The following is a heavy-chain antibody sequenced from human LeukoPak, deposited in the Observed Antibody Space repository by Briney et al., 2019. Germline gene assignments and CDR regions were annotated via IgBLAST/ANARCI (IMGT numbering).Heavy chain of an antibody. CDR1: GFTFSTYG. J-gene: IGHJ4*02. CDR3: AKDLDGHGAYEY. CDR2: IRNDGGDT. V-gene: IGHV3-30*02. D-gene: IGHD5-12*01. Sequence: GGPLRLSCAASGFTFSTYGMHWVRQAPGKGLEWVTYIRNDGGDTFDADSVKGRFTISRDNSKNTLYLQMNSLSAEDTALYYCAKDLDGHGAYEYWGQGTLVTVSS.